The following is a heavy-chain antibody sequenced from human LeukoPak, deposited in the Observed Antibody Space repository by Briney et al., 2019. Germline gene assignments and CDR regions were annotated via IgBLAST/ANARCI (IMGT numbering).Heavy chain of an antibody. CDR2: ISSSGNT. J-gene: IGHJ4*02. CDR3: VKGRISEDGLDF. V-gene: IGHV3-23*01. CDR1: GFTFSRSA. Sequence: PGGSLRLPCAASGFTFSRSAMTWVRQTPGKGLDWVSGISSSGNTYYADSVKGRFTISRDNSKNMLYLQMNSLRAEDTAVYYCVKGRISEDGLDFWGQGTLVTVSS. D-gene: IGHD6-13*01.